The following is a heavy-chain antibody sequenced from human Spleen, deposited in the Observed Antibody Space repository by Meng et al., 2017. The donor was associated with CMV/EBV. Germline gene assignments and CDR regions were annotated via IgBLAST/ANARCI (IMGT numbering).Heavy chain of an antibody. V-gene: IGHV1-46*01. D-gene: IGHD2-2*01. Sequence: ASVKVSCKASGYTFTRYYIHWVRQAPGQGLEWMGIINPSDGSISYSQKFQGRVTMTRDTSTSTVYMELSSLRSEDTALYFCARDIVAVPAAPFYYFDYWCQGTLVTVSS. J-gene: IGHJ4*02. CDR1: GYTFTRYY. CDR2: INPSDGSI. CDR3: ARDIVAVPAAPFYYFDY.